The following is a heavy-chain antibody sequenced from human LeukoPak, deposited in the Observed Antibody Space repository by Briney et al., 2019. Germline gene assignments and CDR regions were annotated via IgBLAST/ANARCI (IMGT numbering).Heavy chain of an antibody. CDR2: ISAYNGNT. V-gene: IGHV1-18*01. CDR1: GYTFTSYG. CDR3: ARDFLGYCTNGVCSSQDY. J-gene: IGHJ4*02. Sequence: ASVKVSCKASGYTFTSYGISWVRQAPGQGLEWMGWISAYNGNTNYAQKLQCRVTMTIDTSTSTAYMELRSLRSDDTAVYYCARDFLGYCTNGVCSSQDYWGQGTLVTVSS. D-gene: IGHD2-8*01.